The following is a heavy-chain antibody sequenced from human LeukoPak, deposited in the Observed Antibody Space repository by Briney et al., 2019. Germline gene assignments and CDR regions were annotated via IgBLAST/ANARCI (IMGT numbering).Heavy chain of an antibody. D-gene: IGHD1-1*01. CDR1: GFTFSSYG. Sequence: GGSLRLSCAASGFTFSSYGMHWVRQAPGKGLEWVAVIWYDGSNKYYADSVKGRFTISRDNSKNTLYLQMSSLRPEDTAVYYCATTGGFDYWGQGTLVTVSS. CDR2: IWYDGSNK. CDR3: ATTGGFDY. J-gene: IGHJ4*02. V-gene: IGHV3-33*01.